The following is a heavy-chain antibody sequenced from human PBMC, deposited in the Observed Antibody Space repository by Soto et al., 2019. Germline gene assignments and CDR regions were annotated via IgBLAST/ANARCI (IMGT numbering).Heavy chain of an antibody. CDR1: GFTFSAYA. CDR2: IKDNGSGI. CDR3: ARDWGTPGRGSAVGYYYHYGMDV. Sequence: GGSLRLSCAASGFTFSAYAMSWVRQAPGKGLQWVASIKDNGSGIQYVDSVKGRFTISRDNAKNSLYLQMNSLRGEDTAVYYCARDWGTPGRGSAVGYYYHYGMDVWGQGTTVTVSS. J-gene: IGHJ6*02. V-gene: IGHV3-7*05. D-gene: IGHD6-13*01.